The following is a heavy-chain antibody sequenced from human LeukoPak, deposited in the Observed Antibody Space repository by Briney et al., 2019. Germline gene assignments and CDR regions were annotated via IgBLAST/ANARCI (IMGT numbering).Heavy chain of an antibody. D-gene: IGHD4-23*01. Sequence: GSLRLSCAASGFTFTDAWMSWIRQPPGKGLEWIGEINHSGSTNYNPSLKSRVTISVDTSKNQFSLKLSSVTAADTAVYYCARPAYGGYFDYWGQGTLVTVSS. CDR1: GFTFTDAW. V-gene: IGHV4-34*01. CDR3: ARPAYGGYFDY. J-gene: IGHJ4*02. CDR2: INHSGST.